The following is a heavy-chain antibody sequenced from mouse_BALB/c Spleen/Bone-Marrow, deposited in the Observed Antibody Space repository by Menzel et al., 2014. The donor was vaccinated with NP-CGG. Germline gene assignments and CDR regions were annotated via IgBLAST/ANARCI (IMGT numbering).Heavy chain of an antibody. Sequence: EVKLVESGGGLVKPGGSLKLSCAASGFTFSSYYMSWVRQTPEKRLELVADINPYGSTTYYTDTVKGRFTISRDNAKNTLYLQMSRLKSEDTALYYCAGACYYSAFDYWGQGTTLTVSS. CDR1: GFTFSSYY. CDR2: INPYGSTT. J-gene: IGHJ2*01. D-gene: IGHD2-12*01. V-gene: IGHV5-6-2*01. CDR3: AGACYYSAFDY.